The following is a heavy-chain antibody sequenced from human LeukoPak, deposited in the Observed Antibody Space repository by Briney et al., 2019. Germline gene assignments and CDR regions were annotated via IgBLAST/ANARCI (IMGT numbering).Heavy chain of an antibody. V-gene: IGHV3-74*01. CDR1: GFTFSSYW. CDR2: INSDGTTT. CDR3: ARGNYYAMDV. J-gene: IGHJ6*02. Sequence: GGSLRLSCAASGFTFSSYWMHWVRQAPGKGLVWVSRINSDGTTTDYADSVKGRFTISRDNAKNTLFLQMNSLRAEDTAVYYCARGNYYAMDVWGQGTTVTVSS.